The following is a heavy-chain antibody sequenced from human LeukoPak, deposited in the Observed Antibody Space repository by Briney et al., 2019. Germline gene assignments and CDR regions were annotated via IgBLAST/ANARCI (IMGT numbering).Heavy chain of an antibody. Sequence: SETLSLTCTVSGGSISSYYWSWIRQPPGKGLEWIGYIYYSGGITNYNPSLKSRVTISVDTSKNQFSLQLSSVTAADTAVYYCVREVAARAFDIWGQGTMVTVSS. D-gene: IGHD6-6*01. CDR1: GGSISSYY. CDR2: IYYSGGIT. CDR3: VREVAARAFDI. J-gene: IGHJ3*02. V-gene: IGHV4-59*01.